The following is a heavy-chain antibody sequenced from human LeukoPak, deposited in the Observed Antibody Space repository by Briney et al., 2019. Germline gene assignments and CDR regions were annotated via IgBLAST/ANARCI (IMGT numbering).Heavy chain of an antibody. V-gene: IGHV3-7*01. Sequence: GGSLRLSCAASGFTLSSYWMSWVRQAPGKGLEWVANIKQDGSEKYYVDSVKGRFTISRDNAKNSLYLQMNSLRAEDTAVYYCARDPGGLQFRGEDYFDYWGQGTLVTVSS. CDR2: IKQDGSEK. CDR3: ARDPGGLQFRGEDYFDY. CDR1: GFTLSSYW. D-gene: IGHD5-24*01. J-gene: IGHJ4*02.